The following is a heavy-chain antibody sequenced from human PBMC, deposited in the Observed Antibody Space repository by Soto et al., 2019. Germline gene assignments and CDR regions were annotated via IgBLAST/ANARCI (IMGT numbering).Heavy chain of an antibody. Sequence: QVQLVQSGAEVKKPGSSVKVSCKASGGTFSSYAISWVRQAPGQGLEWMGGIIPIFGTANYAQKFQGRVTIAADESTSPAYMELSSLRSEDTAVYYCARVIAVAAYYYYYGMAVWGQGTTVTVSS. CDR3: ARVIAVAAYYYYYGMAV. J-gene: IGHJ6*02. V-gene: IGHV1-69*01. CDR1: GGTFSSYA. CDR2: IIPIFGTA. D-gene: IGHD6-19*01.